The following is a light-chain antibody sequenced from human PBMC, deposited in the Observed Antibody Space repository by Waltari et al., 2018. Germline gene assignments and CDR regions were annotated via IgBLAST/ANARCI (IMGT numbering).Light chain of an antibody. CDR3: SSYTSSST. V-gene: IGLV2-14*01. CDR1: SSDVGGYNY. Sequence: QSALTPPASVSGSPGQSITLSCTGPSSDVGGYNYVPWYQQHPGKAPKLMIYDVSNRPSGVSNRFSGSKSGNTASLTISGLQAEDEADYYCSSYTSSSTFGTGTKVTVL. J-gene: IGLJ1*01. CDR2: DVS.